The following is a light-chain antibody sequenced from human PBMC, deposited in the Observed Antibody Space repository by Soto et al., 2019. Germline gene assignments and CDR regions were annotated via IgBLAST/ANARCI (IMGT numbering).Light chain of an antibody. J-gene: IGKJ1*01. Sequence: EIVLTQSPGTLSLSPGERVTLSCRASQSVDSRFLAWYQQKPGQAPRLLVYVASIRATGIPDRFSGSGSGTDFTLSIRRLEPEDFAVYYCQQYDSSRTFGQGTKVEMK. CDR3: QQYDSSRT. CDR2: VAS. CDR1: QSVDSRF. V-gene: IGKV3-20*01.